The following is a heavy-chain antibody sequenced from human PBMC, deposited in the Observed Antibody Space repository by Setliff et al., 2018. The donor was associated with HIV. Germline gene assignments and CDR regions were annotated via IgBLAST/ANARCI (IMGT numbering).Heavy chain of an antibody. Sequence: GGSLRLSCAASGFTFSNYGMNWARQAPGKGLEWVSYISDSSSTIYYAGSVRGRFTISRDNSKNTLYLQMNSLRAEDTAVYYCAKGGGYYYDSNLDPWGQGTLVTVSS. D-gene: IGHD3-22*01. CDR2: ISDSSSTI. CDR1: GFTFSNYG. CDR3: AKGGGYYYDSNLDP. V-gene: IGHV3-48*01. J-gene: IGHJ5*02.